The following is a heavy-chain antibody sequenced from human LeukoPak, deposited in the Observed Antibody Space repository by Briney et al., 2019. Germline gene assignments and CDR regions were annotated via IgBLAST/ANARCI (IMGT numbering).Heavy chain of an antibody. CDR2: VYYTGST. CDR1: GGSITSRY. J-gene: IGHJ4*02. Sequence: SDTLSLTWTVSGGSITSRYWSWIRQPPGKGLEWIGHVYYTGSTNYNPSLKSRVTISVDTSKSQFSLKLSSVTAADTAVYYCARGEDSIRPFDYWGQGTLVTVSS. D-gene: IGHD1-26*01. CDR3: ARGEDSIRPFDY. V-gene: IGHV4-59*11.